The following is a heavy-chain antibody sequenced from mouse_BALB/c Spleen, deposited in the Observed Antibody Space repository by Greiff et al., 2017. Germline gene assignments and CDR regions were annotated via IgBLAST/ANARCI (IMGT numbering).Heavy chain of an antibody. J-gene: IGHJ1*01. D-gene: IGHD4-1*01. CDR3: ARHWDWYFDV. Sequence: EVHLVESGGGLVKPGGSLKLSCAASGFAFSSYDMSWVRQTPEKRLEWVAYISSGGGSTYYPDTVKGRFTISRDNAKNTLYLQMSSLKSEDTAMYYCARHWDWYFDVWGAGTTVTVSS. V-gene: IGHV5-12-1*01. CDR2: ISSGGGST. CDR1: GFAFSSYD.